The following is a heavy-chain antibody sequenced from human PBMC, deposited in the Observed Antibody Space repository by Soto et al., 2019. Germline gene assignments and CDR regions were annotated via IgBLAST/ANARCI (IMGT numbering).Heavy chain of an antibody. CDR1: GFTFSSYG. D-gene: IGHD3-22*01. CDR2: ISYDGSNK. Sequence: GGSLRLSCAASGFTFSSYGMHWVRQAPGKGLEWVAVISYDGSNKYYADSVKGRFTISRDNSKNTLYLQMNSLRAEDTVVYYCAKESTSITMIVVVITTPYFQHWGQGT. CDR3: AKESTSITMIVVVITTPYFQH. J-gene: IGHJ1*01. V-gene: IGHV3-30*18.